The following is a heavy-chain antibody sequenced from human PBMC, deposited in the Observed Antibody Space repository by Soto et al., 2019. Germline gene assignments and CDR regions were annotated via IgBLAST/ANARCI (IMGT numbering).Heavy chain of an antibody. Sequence: EVQLLESGGGLVQPGGSLRLSCAASGFTFNSYAMSWVRQAPGKGLEWVSITSGGGGTTYYADSVKGRFAISRDNSKNTLYLEMNSLRAEDTAVYFCAKRYHTTTSCCDYWGQGTLVTVSS. CDR1: GFTFNSYA. J-gene: IGHJ4*02. CDR3: AKRYHTTTSCCDY. D-gene: IGHD2-2*01. V-gene: IGHV3-23*01. CDR2: TSGGGGTT.